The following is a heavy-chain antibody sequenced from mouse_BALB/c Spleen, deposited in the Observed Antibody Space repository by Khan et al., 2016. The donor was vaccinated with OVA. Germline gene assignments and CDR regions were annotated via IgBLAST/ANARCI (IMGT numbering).Heavy chain of an antibody. J-gene: IGHJ3*01. CDR1: GYTLTDYV. CDR2: IFPGSGST. V-gene: IGHV1-77*01. CDR3: ARGGYSVFAY. D-gene: IGHD3-1*01. Sequence: QIQLVQSGPELVKPGASVKMSCKASGYTLTDYVINWVKQRTGQGLEWIGDIFPGSGSTYYNENFKGKAKLTADKSSHTAYMQLSSLTFEDSAVYFCARGGYSVFAYWGQGTLVTVTA.